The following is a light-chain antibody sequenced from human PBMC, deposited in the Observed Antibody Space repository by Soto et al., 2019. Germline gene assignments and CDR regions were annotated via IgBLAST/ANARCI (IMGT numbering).Light chain of an antibody. CDR1: QSIANY. V-gene: IGKV1-39*01. CDR2: AAS. CDR3: QHSDSMPIA. Sequence: DIQMTQSPSSLSASVGDRVTITCRASQSIANYLNWYQQKPGTAPRLLIYAASTLQSGVPSWFTGSGSGTEFPLTICGLQPEDFATYYCQHSDSMPIAFGQGTRPEVK. J-gene: IGKJ5*01.